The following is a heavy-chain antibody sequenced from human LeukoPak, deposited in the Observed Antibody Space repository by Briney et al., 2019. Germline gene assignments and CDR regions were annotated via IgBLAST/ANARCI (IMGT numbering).Heavy chain of an antibody. V-gene: IGHV4-34*01. J-gene: IGHJ6*03. CDR1: GGSFSGYY. D-gene: IGHD6-13*01. Sequence: SETLSLTCAVYGGSFSGYYWSWIRQPPGKGLEWIGEINHSGGTNYNPSLKSRVTISVDTSKNQFSLKLSSVTAADTAVYYCARGPRGIAAAGLNYYYYYYMDVWGKGTTATVSS. CDR2: INHSGGT. CDR3: ARGPRGIAAAGLNYYYYYYMDV.